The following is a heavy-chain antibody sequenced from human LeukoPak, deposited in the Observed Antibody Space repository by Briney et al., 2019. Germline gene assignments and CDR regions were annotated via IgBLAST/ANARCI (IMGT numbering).Heavy chain of an antibody. CDR1: GGSISSGGYY. Sequence: TSETLSLTCTVSGGSISSGGYYWSWIRQHPGKGLEWIGYIYYSGSTYYNPSLKSRVTISVDTSKNQFSLKLSSVTAADTAVYYCAMLVYGSGSALDYWGQGTLVTVSS. CDR2: IYYSGST. D-gene: IGHD3-10*01. J-gene: IGHJ4*02. V-gene: IGHV4-31*03. CDR3: AMLVYGSGSALDY.